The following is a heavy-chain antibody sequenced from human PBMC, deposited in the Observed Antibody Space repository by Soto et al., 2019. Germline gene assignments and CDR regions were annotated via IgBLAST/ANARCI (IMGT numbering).Heavy chain of an antibody. Sequence: QVQLVQSGAEVKKPGASVKVSCKASGYTFTNCAMHWVRQAPGQRPEWMGWINAGNGNTKFSQRFQGRVTITRDTSANIAYMELSSLTSEDTAVYYCARAGFCRTTSCSDAFDIWGQGTMVTVSS. CDR2: INAGNGNT. CDR3: ARAGFCRTTSCSDAFDI. V-gene: IGHV1-3*01. D-gene: IGHD2-2*01. J-gene: IGHJ3*02. CDR1: GYTFTNCA.